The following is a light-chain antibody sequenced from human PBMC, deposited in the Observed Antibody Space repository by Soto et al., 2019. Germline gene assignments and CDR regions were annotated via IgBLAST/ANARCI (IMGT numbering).Light chain of an antibody. CDR3: QQYNNWPAT. V-gene: IGKV3-15*01. CDR1: QSVSSN. Sequence: EIVMTQSPATLSVSPWERATLSCRASQSVSSNLAWYQQKPGQAPRLLIYGASTRATGIPARFSGSGSGTEFTLTISSLQSEDFAVYYCQQYNNWPATLGQGTKV. J-gene: IGKJ1*01. CDR2: GAS.